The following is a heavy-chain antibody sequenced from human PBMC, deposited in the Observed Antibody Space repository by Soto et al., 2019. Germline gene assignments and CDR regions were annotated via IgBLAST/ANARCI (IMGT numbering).Heavy chain of an antibody. CDR1: GFILSTYS. CDR3: XXXXXXXXXXXXXYFXX. V-gene: IGHV3-48*01. Sequence: EVQLVESGGDLVQPGGSLRLSCTASGFILSTYSMNWVRQAXXXXLXXXXYISSGGRNIYYADSVKGRLTISRDNAQNSLFLQMNSLXXXXXXXXXXXXXXXXXXXXXXXYFXXWGQGTLVTVSS. CDR2: ISSGGRNI. J-gene: IGHJ4*02.